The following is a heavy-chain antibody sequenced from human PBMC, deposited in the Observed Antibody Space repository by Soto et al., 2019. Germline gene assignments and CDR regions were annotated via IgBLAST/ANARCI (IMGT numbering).Heavy chain of an antibody. V-gene: IGHV1-18*04. J-gene: IGHJ4*02. CDR2: TNTYNGNT. Sequence: QVQLVQSGPEVKKPGASVKVSCKTSGYTFTNYGISWVRQAPGQGLEWMGWTNTYNGNTKYAQDLQGRVTMTGDTSTNTAYLDLRSLRSDDTAVFFCARSMTPDYFDFWGQGTLVTVSS. CDR1: GYTFTNYG. D-gene: IGHD2-21*01. CDR3: ARSMTPDYFDF.